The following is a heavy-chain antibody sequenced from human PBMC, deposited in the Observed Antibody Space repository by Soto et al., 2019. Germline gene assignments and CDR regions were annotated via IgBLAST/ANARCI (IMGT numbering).Heavy chain of an antibody. Sequence: SGPTLVNPTQTLTVTCTFSGFSLRTSGAGVGWIRQSPGKAPEWLALISWKDEKRYSPGLTTRLTITKVTSKNQVVLTMTDLDPVDTATSFCVQRYGGNYYRWYFDSWGQGTLVTVSS. CDR3: VQRYGGNYYRWYFDS. V-gene: IGHV2-5*01. J-gene: IGHJ4*02. CDR2: ISWKDEK. D-gene: IGHD1-26*01. CDR1: GFSLRTSGAG.